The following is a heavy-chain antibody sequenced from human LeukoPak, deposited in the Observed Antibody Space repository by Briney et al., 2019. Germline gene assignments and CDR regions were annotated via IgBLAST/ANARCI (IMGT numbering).Heavy chain of an antibody. D-gene: IGHD2-15*01. J-gene: IGHJ4*02. Sequence: GGSLRLSCAASGFTFSGSAMHWVRQASGKGLEWVGRIRSKANSYATAYAASVKGRFTISRDDSKNTAYLQMNSLKTEDTAVYYCTRPNCSGSCYQDYWGQGTLVTVSS. CDR1: GFTFSGSA. CDR3: TRPNCSGSCYQDY. V-gene: IGHV3-73*01. CDR2: IRSKANSYAT.